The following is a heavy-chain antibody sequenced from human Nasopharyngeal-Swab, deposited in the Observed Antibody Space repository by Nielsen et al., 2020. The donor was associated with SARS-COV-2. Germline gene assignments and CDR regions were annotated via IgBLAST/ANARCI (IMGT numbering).Heavy chain of an antibody. CDR2: VNGDGTLI. Sequence: GALKISCVASGFTFITSWMHWVRQTPGEGLVWVARVNGDGTLITYADSVKGRFTVSRDNAKNTLYLQMNNLRAEDAAIYYCVKGSDYWGQGTLVTVSS. J-gene: IGHJ4*02. CDR1: GFTFITSW. CDR3: VKGSDY. V-gene: IGHV3-74*03.